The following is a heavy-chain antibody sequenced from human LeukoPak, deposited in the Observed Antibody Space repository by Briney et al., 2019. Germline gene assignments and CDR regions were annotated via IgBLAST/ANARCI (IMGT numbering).Heavy chain of an antibody. CDR3: AREGAVAHFDY. V-gene: IGHV1-3*01. D-gene: IGHD6-19*01. Sequence: ASVTVSCTASGYTFTSYAMHWVRQAPGQRLEWVGWINAGNGNTKYSQKFQGRVTITRDTSASTAYMELSSLRSEDTAVYYCAREGAVAHFDYWGQGTLVTVSS. CDR2: INAGNGNT. CDR1: GYTFTSYA. J-gene: IGHJ4*02.